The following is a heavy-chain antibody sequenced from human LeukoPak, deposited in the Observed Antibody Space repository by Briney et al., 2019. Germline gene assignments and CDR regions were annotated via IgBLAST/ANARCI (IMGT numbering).Heavy chain of an antibody. Sequence: SETLSLTCTVSGGSISSGSYYWSWIRQPAGKGLEWIGRIYTSGSTNYNPSLKSRVTISVDTSKNQFSLKLSSVTAADTAVYYCARDWGVSARPGYMDVWGKGTTVTVSS. J-gene: IGHJ6*03. CDR2: IYTSGST. CDR3: ARDWGVSARPGYMDV. D-gene: IGHD6-6*01. CDR1: GGSISSGSYY. V-gene: IGHV4-61*02.